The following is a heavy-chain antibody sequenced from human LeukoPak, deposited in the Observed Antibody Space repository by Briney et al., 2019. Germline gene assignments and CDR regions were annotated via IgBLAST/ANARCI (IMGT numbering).Heavy chain of an antibody. Sequence: SQTLSLTCGISGDSVSINSAVGNSIRQSPSRGLEWLGRTYYRSKWHNEYADSVKSRISINTDTSKNQFSLHLNSVTPEDTAEYYCAGTTDYSSFLAYWVQGTLVTVSS. CDR2: TYYRSKWHN. CDR1: GDSVSINSAV. D-gene: IGHD4-11*01. CDR3: AGTTDYSSFLAY. V-gene: IGHV6-1*01. J-gene: IGHJ4*02.